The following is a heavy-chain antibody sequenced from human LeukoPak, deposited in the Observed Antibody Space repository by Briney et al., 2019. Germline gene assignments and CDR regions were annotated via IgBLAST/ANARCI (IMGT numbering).Heavy chain of an antibody. D-gene: IGHD1-26*01. CDR2: IYYTGST. J-gene: IGHJ6*02. V-gene: IGHV4-39*01. CDR3: ARRALYSNYYHGMDV. CDR1: SGSMSSSTFY. Sequence: ASETLSLTCTVSSGSMSSSTFYWAWIRQPPKKGLEWIGTIYYTGSTYYNPSLKSRLTISIDTSKNQFSLKLTSVTAADTAVYYCARRALYSNYYHGMDVWGQGTPVTVSS.